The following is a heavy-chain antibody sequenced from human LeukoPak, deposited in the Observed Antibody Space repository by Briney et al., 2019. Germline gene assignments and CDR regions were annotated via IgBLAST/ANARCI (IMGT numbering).Heavy chain of an antibody. CDR2: IYYSGST. CDR3: AGLSYSSGWYDFDY. Sequence: KSSETLSLTCTVSGGSISSSSYYWGWIRQPPGKGLEWIGSIYYSGSTYYNPSLKSRVTISVDTSKNQFSLKLSSVTAADTAVYYCAGLSYSSGWYDFDYWGQGTLVTVSS. J-gene: IGHJ4*02. V-gene: IGHV4-39*07. D-gene: IGHD6-19*01. CDR1: GGSISSSSYY.